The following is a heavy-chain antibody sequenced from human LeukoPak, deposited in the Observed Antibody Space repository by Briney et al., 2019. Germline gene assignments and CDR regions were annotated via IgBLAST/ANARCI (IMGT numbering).Heavy chain of an antibody. J-gene: IGHJ5*02. CDR2: INHSGST. CDR3: ARGPGLGIAAESKNWFDP. Sequence: SETLSLTCAVYGGSFSGYYWSWIRQPPGKGLEWIGEINHSGSTNYNPSLKSRVTISVDMSKNQFSLKLSSVTAADTAVYYCARGPGLGIAAESKNWFDPWGQGTLVTVSS. D-gene: IGHD6-13*01. CDR1: GGSFSGYY. V-gene: IGHV4-34*01.